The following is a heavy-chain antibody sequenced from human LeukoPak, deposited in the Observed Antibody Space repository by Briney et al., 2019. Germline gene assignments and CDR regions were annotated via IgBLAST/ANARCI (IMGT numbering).Heavy chain of an antibody. J-gene: IGHJ4*02. CDR2: MNPNSGNT. Sequence: ASVKVSCKASGYTFTSYDINWVRQATGQGLEWMGWMNPNSGNTGYAQKFQGRVTMTRNTSISTAYMELSSLRSEDTAVYYCARDAVRGGMITFGGVHRYFDYWGQGTLVTVSS. V-gene: IGHV1-8*01. D-gene: IGHD3-16*01. CDR3: ARDAVRGGMITFGGVHRYFDY. CDR1: GYTFTSYD.